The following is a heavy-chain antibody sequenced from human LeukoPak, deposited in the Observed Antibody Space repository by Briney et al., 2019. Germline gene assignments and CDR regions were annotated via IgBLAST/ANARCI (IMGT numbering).Heavy chain of an antibody. CDR1: GVSISSPNW. CDR3: ARESLAGFPDF. D-gene: IGHD3-3*02. J-gene: IGHJ4*02. CDR2: ISQSGNT. V-gene: IGHV4-4*02. Sequence: KPSETLSLTCAVSGVSISSPNWWSWVRQSPGKGLEWIGMISQSGNTNYNPSLKSRLTMSVDKSKNQFSLKLSSVTAADTAVYYCARESLAGFPDFWGQGTLVTVSS.